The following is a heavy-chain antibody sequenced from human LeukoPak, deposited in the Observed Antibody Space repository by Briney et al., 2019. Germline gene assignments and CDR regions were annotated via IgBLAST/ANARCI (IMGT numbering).Heavy chain of an antibody. CDR2: IHHSGST. J-gene: IGHJ3*02. D-gene: IGHD3-22*01. Sequence: SETLSLTCAVSGGSISSSNWWSWVRQPPGKGLEWIGEIHHSGSTNYNPSLKSRVTISVDKSKNQFSLKLSSVTAADTAVYYCARGPDYYDSSGYYHSDAFDIWGQGTMVTVSS. CDR3: ARGPDYYDSSGYYHSDAFDI. CDR1: GGSISSSNW. V-gene: IGHV4-4*02.